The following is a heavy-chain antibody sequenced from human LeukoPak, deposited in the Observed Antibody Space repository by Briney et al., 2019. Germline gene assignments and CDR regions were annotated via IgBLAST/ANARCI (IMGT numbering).Heavy chain of an antibody. D-gene: IGHD2-15*01. V-gene: IGHV1-3*01. J-gene: IGHJ3*01. Sequence: GGSLRLSCAASGFTFSSYSMNWVRQAPGQRLEWMGWINAGNGNTKYSQKFQGRVTITRDTSASTAYMELSSLRSEDTAVYYCVSSYCSGGSCDAFDLWGQGTMVTVSS. CDR1: GFTFSSYS. CDR2: INAGNGNT. CDR3: VSSYCSGGSCDAFDL.